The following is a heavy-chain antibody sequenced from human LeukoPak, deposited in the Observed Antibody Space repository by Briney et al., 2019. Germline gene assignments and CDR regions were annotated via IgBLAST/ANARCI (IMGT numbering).Heavy chain of an antibody. Sequence: GGSLRLSCAASGFTFSSYAMSWVRQAPGKGLEWVSAISGSGGSTYYADSVKGRFTISRDNSKNTLYLQMNSLRAEDTAVYYCARDEVLLVAGTFYFDYWGQGTLVTVSS. CDR2: ISGSGGST. CDR1: GFTFSSYA. D-gene: IGHD6-19*01. J-gene: IGHJ4*02. V-gene: IGHV3-23*01. CDR3: ARDEVLLVAGTFYFDY.